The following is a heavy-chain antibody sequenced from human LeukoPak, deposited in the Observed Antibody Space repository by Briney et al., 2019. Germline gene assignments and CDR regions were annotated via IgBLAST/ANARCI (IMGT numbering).Heavy chain of an antibody. J-gene: IGHJ4*02. V-gene: IGHV1-2*02. CDR3: ARGGQIYDYVWGSYLVF. D-gene: IGHD3-16*02. Sequence: ASVKVSCKASGYTFTASYIHWVRQAPGQGLEWMGWINPSSGATNSAQKFLGRVTMTRDTSMSTAYMELSSLTSDDTAVYYCARGGQIYDYVWGSYLVFWGQGTLVTVSS. CDR2: INPSSGAT. CDR1: GYTFTASY.